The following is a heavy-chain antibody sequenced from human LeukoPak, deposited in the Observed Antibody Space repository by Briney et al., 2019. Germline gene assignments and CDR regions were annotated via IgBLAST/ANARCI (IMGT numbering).Heavy chain of an antibody. D-gene: IGHD1-26*01. CDR2: ISGSGGST. CDR1: GFTFDDYG. V-gene: IGHV3-23*01. Sequence: PGGSLRLSCAASGFTFDDYGMSWVRQAPGKGLEWVSAISGSGGSTYYADSVKGRFTISRDNSKNTLYLQMNSLRAEDTAVYYCAKVQLQLPTFDYWGQGTLVTVSS. J-gene: IGHJ4*02. CDR3: AKVQLQLPTFDY.